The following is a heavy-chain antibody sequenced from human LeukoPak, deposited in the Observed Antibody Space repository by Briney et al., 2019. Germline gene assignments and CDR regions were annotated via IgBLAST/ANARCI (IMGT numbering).Heavy chain of an antibody. J-gene: IGHJ6*03. CDR2: ISYSGTT. CDR1: SASISSSPYY. D-gene: IGHD6-13*01. V-gene: IGHV4-39*07. Sequence: PSETLSLTCTVSSASISSSPYYWGWIRQSPGKGLEWIGSISYSGTTYYNPSLKSRVTISVDTSKNQFSLKLSSVTAADTAVYYCARLAAAGAYYYYYMDVWGKGTTVTISS. CDR3: ARLAAAGAYYYYYMDV.